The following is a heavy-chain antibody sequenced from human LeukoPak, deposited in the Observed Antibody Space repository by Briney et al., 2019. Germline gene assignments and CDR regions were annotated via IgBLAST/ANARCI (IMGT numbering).Heavy chain of an antibody. V-gene: IGHV4-59*01. CDR1: GGPINSYY. Sequence: SETLSLTCTVSGGPINSYYWTWIRQPPGKGLEWIGYIYYSGSTSYNPSLKSRVTISVDTSKNQFSLKLSSVTAADTAVYYCARDEARYSSGYYPNWFDPWGQGTLVTVSS. CDR3: ARDEARYSSGYYPNWFDP. CDR2: IYYSGST. J-gene: IGHJ5*02. D-gene: IGHD3-22*01.